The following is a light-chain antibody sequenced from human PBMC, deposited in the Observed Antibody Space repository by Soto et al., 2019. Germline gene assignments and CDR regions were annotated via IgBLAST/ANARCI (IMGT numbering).Light chain of an antibody. V-gene: IGLV2-23*01. Sequence: QSVLTQPASVSGSPGQSITISCTGTSGDIGTYNFVSWYQQYPGTAPKLVIYEGAKRPPEVPNRFSGSKSGNTASLSISGLQADDEAVYYCSSYAGSSTLVFGGGTKLTVL. CDR1: SGDIGTYNF. CDR2: EGA. CDR3: SSYAGSSTLV. J-gene: IGLJ3*02.